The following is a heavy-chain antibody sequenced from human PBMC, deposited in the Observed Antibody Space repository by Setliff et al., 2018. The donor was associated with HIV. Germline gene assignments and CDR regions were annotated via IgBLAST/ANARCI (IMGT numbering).Heavy chain of an antibody. D-gene: IGHD2-21*02. CDR3: ARDRDPGSDNPAGY. CDR1: AFTFSSYS. CDR2: ISSGSYT. V-gene: IGHV3-21*04. J-gene: IGHJ4*02. Sequence: GGSLRLSCAASAFTFSSYSMNWVRQAPGKGLEWVSSISSGSYTNYADSVKGRFTISRDNVKDSLYLQMNSLRAEDTGMYFCARDRDPGSDNPAGYWGQGTLVTVSS.